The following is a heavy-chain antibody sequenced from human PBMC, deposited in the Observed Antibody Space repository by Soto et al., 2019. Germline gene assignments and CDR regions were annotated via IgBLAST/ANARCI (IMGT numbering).Heavy chain of an antibody. CDR3: ARAPPIYYYDSSGYFDY. J-gene: IGHJ4*02. D-gene: IGHD3-22*01. CDR1: GYTFTSYA. Sequence: GASVKVSCKASGYTFTSYAMHWVRQAPGQRLEWMGWINAGNGNTKYSQKFQGRVTITRDTSASTAYMELSSLRSEDTAVYYCARAPPIYYYDSSGYFDYWGQGTLVTVPQ. V-gene: IGHV1-3*01. CDR2: INAGNGNT.